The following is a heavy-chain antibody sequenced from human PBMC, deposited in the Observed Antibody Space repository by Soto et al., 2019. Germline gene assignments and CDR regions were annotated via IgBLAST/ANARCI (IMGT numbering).Heavy chain of an antibody. CDR3: AWQGFSVAALAN. CDR1: GFTFSSYW. CDR2: INSDGSIT. V-gene: IGHV3-74*01. J-gene: IGHJ4*02. D-gene: IGHD6-6*01. Sequence: GSLRLSCAASGFTFSSYWMHWVRQAPGKGLVWVSRINSDGSITSYADSVKGRFTISRDNAKNTLYLQMNSLRAEDTALYYCAWQGFSVAALANWGQGTLVTVSS.